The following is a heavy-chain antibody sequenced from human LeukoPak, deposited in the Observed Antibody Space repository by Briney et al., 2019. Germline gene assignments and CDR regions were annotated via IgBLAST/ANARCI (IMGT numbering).Heavy chain of an antibody. Sequence: SETLSLTCAVYGGSFSGYYWSWIRQPPGKGLEWIGEINHSGSTNYNPSLKSRVTISVDTSKNQFSLKLSSVTAADTAVYYCARGGRTTYYYGSGSRYNWFDPWGQGTLVTVSS. V-gene: IGHV4-34*01. CDR2: INHSGST. CDR1: GGSFSGYY. CDR3: ARGGRTTYYYGSGSRYNWFDP. D-gene: IGHD3-10*01. J-gene: IGHJ5*02.